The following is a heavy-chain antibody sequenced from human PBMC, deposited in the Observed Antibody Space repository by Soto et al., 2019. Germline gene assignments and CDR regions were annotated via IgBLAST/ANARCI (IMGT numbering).Heavy chain of an antibody. CDR3: ARQAAAPGIDLWFDP. V-gene: IGHV4-39*01. Sequence: SQTLSLTCNVSGGSISSSRAYCAWFRQPPGKELEWIANIFYAGNTYYNPSLKSRVTVSVDTSKNQFSLKLDSVTAADTAVYYCARQAAAPGIDLWFDPWGQGTLVTVSX. J-gene: IGHJ5*02. D-gene: IGHD6-13*01. CDR2: IFYAGNT. CDR1: GGSISSSRAY.